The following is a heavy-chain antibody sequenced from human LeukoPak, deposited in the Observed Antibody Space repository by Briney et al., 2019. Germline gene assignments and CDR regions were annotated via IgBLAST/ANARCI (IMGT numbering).Heavy chain of an antibody. CDR3: ATVFEH. V-gene: IGHV3-74*01. Sequence: TGGSLRLSCAVSGFTFSSYYMHWVRQAPGKGLVWVSRINEDGSGTSYADSVKGRFTISKDDAKNTVYLQMNSLRAEDTAVYYCATVFEHRGQGTLVTVSS. CDR1: GFTFSSYY. J-gene: IGHJ4*02. CDR2: INEDGSGT.